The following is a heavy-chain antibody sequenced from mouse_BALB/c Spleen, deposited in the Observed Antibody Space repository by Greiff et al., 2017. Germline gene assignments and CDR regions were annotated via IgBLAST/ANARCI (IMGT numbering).Heavy chain of an antibody. J-gene: IGHJ4*01. CDR3: ARDRERYYLYAMDY. Sequence: VKLVESGPGLVAPSQSLSITCAASGFSLTSYGVHWVRQPPGKGLEWLGVIWAGGSTNYNAALMSRLTISKDNSKSHVFLKMSSLQTEDTAMYYCARDRERYYLYAMDYWGQGTSVTVSS. V-gene: IGHV2-9*02. CDR2: IWAGGST. CDR1: GFSLTSYG. D-gene: IGHD5-5*01.